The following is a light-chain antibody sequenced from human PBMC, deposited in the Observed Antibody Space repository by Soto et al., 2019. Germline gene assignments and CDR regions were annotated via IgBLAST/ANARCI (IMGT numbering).Light chain of an antibody. CDR2: RND. CDR1: SSNIGGNS. V-gene: IGLV1-47*01. J-gene: IGLJ1*01. CDR3: AAWDDSLSGFYV. Sequence: QSVLTQPPSASGAPGQRVTISCSGSSSNIGGNSVSWYQQLPGTAPKLLIYRNDQRPSRVPDRFSGSKSGTSASLAISGLRSEDEADYDCAAWDDSLSGFYVFGTGTKVTV.